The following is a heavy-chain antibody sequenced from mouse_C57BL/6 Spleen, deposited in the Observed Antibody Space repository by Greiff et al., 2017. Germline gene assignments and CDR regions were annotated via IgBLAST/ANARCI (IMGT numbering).Heavy chain of an antibody. V-gene: IGHV5-17*01. CDR2: ISSGSSTI. J-gene: IGHJ2*01. CDR1: GFTFSDYG. D-gene: IGHD2-4*01. CDR3: ARDYDYGGIDY. Sequence: EVMLVESGGGLVKPGGSLKLSCAASGFTFSDYGMHWVRQAPEKGLEWVAYISSGSSTIYYADTVKGRFTISRDNAKNTLFLQMTSLRSEDTAMYYCARDYDYGGIDYWGQGTTLTVSS.